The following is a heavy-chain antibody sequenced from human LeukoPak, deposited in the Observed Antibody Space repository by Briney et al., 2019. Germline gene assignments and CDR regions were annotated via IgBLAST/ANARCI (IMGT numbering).Heavy chain of an antibody. CDR2: ISSSGSTT. V-gene: IGHV3-11*01. D-gene: IGHD2-2*01. J-gene: IGHJ4*02. CDR3: ARGLGYCSSTSCLGLDY. Sequence: GGSLRLSCAASGFTFSDYYMSWIRQAPGKGLEWVSYISSSGSTTYYADSVKGRFTISRDNAKNSPYLQMNSLRAEDTAVYYCARGLGYCSSTSCLGLDYWGQGTLVTVSS. CDR1: GFTFSDYY.